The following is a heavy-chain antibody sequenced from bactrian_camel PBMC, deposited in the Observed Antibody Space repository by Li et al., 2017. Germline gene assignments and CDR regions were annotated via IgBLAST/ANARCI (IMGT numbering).Heavy chain of an antibody. CDR2: INTGGSYQ. Sequence: DVQLVESGGDLVRPGGSLRLSCGTSGGFAIDGVSVFWIRQAPGKGLEWVSRINTGGSYQYYADSVKGRFTISRDNAKDTLYLQMNSLKIEDTAVYYCVLGSCRQATMTARGKGTQVTVS. V-gene: IGHV3S19*01. J-gene: IGHJ4*01. CDR1: GGFAIDGVS. D-gene: IGHD3*01.